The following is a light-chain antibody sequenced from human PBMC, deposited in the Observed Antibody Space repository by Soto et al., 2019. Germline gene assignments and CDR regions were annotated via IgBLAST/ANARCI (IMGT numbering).Light chain of an antibody. CDR1: QSVLFSSNNKNY. J-gene: IGKJ2*01. V-gene: IGKV4-1*01. CDR2: WAS. CDR3: QQYYGIPYT. Sequence: IVMTQSPDSLAVSLGERATINCKSSQSVLFSSNNKNYLAWYQQKPGQPPKLLIYWASTRESGVPDRFSGSGSGTDFTITISSLQAEDAAVYYCQQYYGIPYTFGQGTKLEIK.